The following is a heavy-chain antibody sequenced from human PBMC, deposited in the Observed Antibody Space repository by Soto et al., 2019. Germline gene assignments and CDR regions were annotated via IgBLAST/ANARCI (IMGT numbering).Heavy chain of an antibody. D-gene: IGHD2-2*01. CDR3: ARGDCSSTSCSNSNWFDP. Sequence: SETLSLTCGVYGGSFSGYYWSWIRQPPGKGLEWIGEINHSGSTNYNPSLKSRVTISVDTSKNQFSLKLSSVTAADTAVYYCARGDCSSTSCSNSNWFDPWGQGTLVTVSS. CDR1: GGSFSGYY. J-gene: IGHJ5*02. CDR2: INHSGST. V-gene: IGHV4-34*01.